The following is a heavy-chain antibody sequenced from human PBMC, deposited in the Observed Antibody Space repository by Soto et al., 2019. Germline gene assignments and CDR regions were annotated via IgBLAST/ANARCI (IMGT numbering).Heavy chain of an antibody. J-gene: IGHJ4*02. CDR3: ARNGYYYDSSDNDFDY. Sequence: GGSLRLSCAASGFTFSSYAMNWVRQAPGKGLEWVSSISSSSSYIYYADSVKGRFTISGDNAKNSLYLQMNSLRAEDTAVYYCARNGYYYDSSDNDFDYWGQGTLVTVSS. CDR1: GFTFSSYA. D-gene: IGHD3-22*01. V-gene: IGHV3-21*01. CDR2: ISSSSSYI.